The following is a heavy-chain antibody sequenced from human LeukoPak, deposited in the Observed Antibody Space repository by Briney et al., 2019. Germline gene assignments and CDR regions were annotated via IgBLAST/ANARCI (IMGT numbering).Heavy chain of an antibody. CDR3: ARDRSLSEVDY. Sequence: PSETLSLTCAVYGGSFSGYYWSWIRQPPGKGLEWIGEINHSGGTYYNPSLKSRVTISVDTSKNQFSLKLSSVTAADTAVYYCARDRSLSEVDYWGQGTLVTVSS. CDR2: INHSGGT. J-gene: IGHJ4*02. CDR1: GGSFSGYY. D-gene: IGHD1-26*01. V-gene: IGHV4-34*01.